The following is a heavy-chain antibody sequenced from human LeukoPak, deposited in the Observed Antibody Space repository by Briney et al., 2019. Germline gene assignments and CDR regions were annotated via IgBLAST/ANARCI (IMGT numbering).Heavy chain of an antibody. CDR1: GGSFSGYY. J-gene: IGHJ5*01. D-gene: IGHD1-1*01. CDR2: INHSGST. CDR3: ARGRRSSTGTLNWFDP. Sequence: SETLSLTCAVYGGSFSGYYWSWIRQPPGKGLEWIGEINHSGSTNYNPSLKSRVTISEDTSKNQFSLKLSSVTAADTAVYYCARGRRSSTGTLNWFDPWGQGTLVTVSS. V-gene: IGHV4-34*01.